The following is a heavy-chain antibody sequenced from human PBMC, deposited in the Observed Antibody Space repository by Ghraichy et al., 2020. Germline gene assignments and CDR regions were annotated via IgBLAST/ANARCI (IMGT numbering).Heavy chain of an antibody. CDR3: GAEPAAGTLPFDY. CDR2: ISGSGGST. CDR1: GFTFSSYA. Sequence: GGSLRLSCAASGFTFSSYAMSWVRQAPGKGLEWVSAISGSGGSTYYADSVKGRFTISRDNSKNTLYLQMNSLRAEDTAVYYCGAEPAAGTLPFDYWGQGTLVTVSS. D-gene: IGHD6-13*01. V-gene: IGHV3-23*01. J-gene: IGHJ4*02.